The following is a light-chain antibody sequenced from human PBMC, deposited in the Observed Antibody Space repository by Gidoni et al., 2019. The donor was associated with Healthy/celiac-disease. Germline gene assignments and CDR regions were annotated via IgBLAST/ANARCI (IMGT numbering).Light chain of an antibody. CDR1: QGISSW. J-gene: IGKJ1*01. CDR3: QQYNSYPVT. Sequence: DIQMTQSPSTLSASVGDRVTITCRASQGISSWLAWYQQKPGKAPKLLIYKASSLESGVPSRFSGSGSGTEFTLTISSLQPDDFATYYCQQYNSYPVTFGQXTKVEIK. V-gene: IGKV1-5*03. CDR2: KAS.